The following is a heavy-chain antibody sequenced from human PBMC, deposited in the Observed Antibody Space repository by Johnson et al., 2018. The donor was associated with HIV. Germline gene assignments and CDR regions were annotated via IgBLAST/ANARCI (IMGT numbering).Heavy chain of an antibody. Sequence: QVQLVESGGGLVKPGGSLRLSCAASGFTFSDYYMNWIRQAPGKGLEWVSYISSSGSSIYYADSVKGRFTISRDNAKNSLYLQMNSVRAEDTALYFCARVLNARPQWALDIWGQGTMVTVSS. CDR1: GFTFSDYY. CDR2: ISSSGSSI. J-gene: IGHJ3*02. V-gene: IGHV3-11*01. D-gene: IGHD5-24*01. CDR3: ARVLNARPQWALDI.